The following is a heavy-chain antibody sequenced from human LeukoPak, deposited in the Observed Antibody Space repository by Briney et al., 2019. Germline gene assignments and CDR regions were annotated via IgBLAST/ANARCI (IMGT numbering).Heavy chain of an antibody. Sequence: GGSLRLSCAASGFTFRTYWMNWVRQAPGKGLEWVANIKQDGNEKYYVDSVKGRFTISRDNAKNSLYLQMNSLRAEDTAVYYCASIYRGYSGYLYYYYYMDVWGKGTTVTVSS. CDR1: GFTFRTYW. D-gene: IGHD5-12*01. V-gene: IGHV3-7*01. CDR2: IKQDGNEK. CDR3: ASIYRGYSGYLYYYYYMDV. J-gene: IGHJ6*03.